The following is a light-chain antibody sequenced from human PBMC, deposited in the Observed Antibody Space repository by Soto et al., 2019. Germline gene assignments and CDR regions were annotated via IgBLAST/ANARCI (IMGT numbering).Light chain of an antibody. CDR3: QHYNNWPPYT. CDR1: QSVSSN. CDR2: GAS. Sequence: EIVMTQSPATLSVSPGERATLSCRASQSVSSNLAGYQQKPGQAPSLLIYGASTRATGIPTRFSGSGSGTEFSLSISRLQSEDFAVYYCQHYNNWPPYTCGQGTKLEIK. V-gene: IGKV3-15*01. J-gene: IGKJ2*01.